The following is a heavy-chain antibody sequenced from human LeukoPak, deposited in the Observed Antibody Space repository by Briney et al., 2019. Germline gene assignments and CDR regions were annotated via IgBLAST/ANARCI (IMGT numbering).Heavy chain of an antibody. CDR1: GYTLTRYV. CDR2: INAGDGNT. CDR3: ARATHYGDYYPEGFDY. V-gene: IGHV1-3*01. J-gene: IGHJ4*02. D-gene: IGHD4-17*01. Sequence: ASVKVSCKASGYTLTRYVMHWVRQAPGQRLEWMGWINAGDGNTKDSQKFQGRVTITRDTSANTVYMELSSLRSEDTAVYYCARATHYGDYYPEGFDYWGQGTLITVSS.